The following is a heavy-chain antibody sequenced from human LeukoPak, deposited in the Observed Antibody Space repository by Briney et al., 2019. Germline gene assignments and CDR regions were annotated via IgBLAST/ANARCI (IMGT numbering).Heavy chain of an antibody. D-gene: IGHD2-21*02. CDR3: ARGRRAYCGADCYYFVCFDP. V-gene: IGHV1-2*02. CDR2: INPNSGGA. CDR1: GYTLTGYY. Sequence: ASVKVSCKASGYTLTGYYIHWVRQAPGQGLEWMGWINPNSGGANYAQKFQGRVTMTRDTSISTAYMELSRLRSDDTAVYYCARGRRAYCGADCYYFVCFDPWGQGTLVTVSS. J-gene: IGHJ5*02.